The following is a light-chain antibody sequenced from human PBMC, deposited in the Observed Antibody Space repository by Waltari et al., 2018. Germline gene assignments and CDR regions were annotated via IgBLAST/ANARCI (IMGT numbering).Light chain of an antibody. J-gene: IGKJ4*01. CDR2: DTS. V-gene: IGKV3-11*01. CDR3: QQRADWPLT. CDR1: QSVTRY. Sequence: EIVLTQSPGTLSLSPGARATLSCRASQSVTRYLAWYQQKPGLAPRLLIYDTSNRATGIPARFIGSGSGTDFSLTITSLESEDFAVYYCQQRADWPLTFDGGTKVEIK.